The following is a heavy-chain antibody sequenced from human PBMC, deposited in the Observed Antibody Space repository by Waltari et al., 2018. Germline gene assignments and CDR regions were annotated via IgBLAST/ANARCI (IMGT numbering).Heavy chain of an antibody. CDR3: ARDVSHYFDY. V-gene: IGHV3-33*01. J-gene: IGHJ4*02. Sequence: QVQLVESGGGVVQPGRSLRLSCAASGFTFSSYGMHWVRQAPGKGLAWVAVIWYDGSNKYYADSVKGRFTISRDNSKNTLYLQMNSLRAEDTAVYYCARDVSHYFDYWGQGTLVTVSS. CDR1: GFTFSSYG. CDR2: IWYDGSNK.